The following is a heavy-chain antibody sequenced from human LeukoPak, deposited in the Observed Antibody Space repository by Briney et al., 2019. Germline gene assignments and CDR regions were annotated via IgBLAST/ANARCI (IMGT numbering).Heavy chain of an antibody. J-gene: IGHJ6*03. CDR2: IYYSGST. D-gene: IGHD6-6*01. V-gene: IGHV4-59*01. Sequence: SETLSLTCTVSGGSISSYYWSWIRQPPGKGLEWIGYIYYSGSTNYNPSLKSRVTISVDTSKNQFSLKLSSVTAADTAVYYCARARGYSSSLYYYYYMDVWGKGITVTVSS. CDR3: ARARGYSSSLYYYYYMDV. CDR1: GGSISSYY.